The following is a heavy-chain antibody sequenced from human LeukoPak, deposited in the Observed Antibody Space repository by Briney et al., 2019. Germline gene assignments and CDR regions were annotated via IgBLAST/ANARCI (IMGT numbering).Heavy chain of an antibody. CDR3: AKCGAYYYDSSGYPFH. V-gene: IGHV3-23*01. J-gene: IGHJ4*02. D-gene: IGHD3-22*01. CDR1: GFTFSSYA. Sequence: PGGSLRLCCAASGFTFSSYAMSWVRQAPGKGLEWVSAISGSGGSTYYADFVKGRFTISRDNSKNTLYLQMNSLRAEDTAVYYCAKCGAYYYDSSGYPFHWGQGTLVTVSS. CDR2: ISGSGGST.